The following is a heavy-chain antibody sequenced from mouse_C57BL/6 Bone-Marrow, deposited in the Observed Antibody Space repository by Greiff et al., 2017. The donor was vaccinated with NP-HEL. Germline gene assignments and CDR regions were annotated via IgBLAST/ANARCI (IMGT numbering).Heavy chain of an antibody. Sequence: QVQLQQPGAELVKPGASVKMSCKASGYTFTSYWITWVKQRPGQGLEWIGDIYPGSGSTNYNEKFKSKATLTVDTSSSTAYMQLSSLTSEDSAVYYGARAITTVVAIEYYAMDYWGQGTSVTVSS. D-gene: IGHD1-1*01. CDR1: GYTFTSYW. J-gene: IGHJ4*01. CDR3: ARAITTVVAIEYYAMDY. V-gene: IGHV1-55*01. CDR2: IYPGSGST.